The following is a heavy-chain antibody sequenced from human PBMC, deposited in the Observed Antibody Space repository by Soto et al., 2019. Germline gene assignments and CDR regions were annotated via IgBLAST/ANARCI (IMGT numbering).Heavy chain of an antibody. D-gene: IGHD1-7*01. CDR1: SGSISSSNW. V-gene: IGHV4-4*02. CDR3: ARFYNWNYGRFYYMDV. CDR2: IYHSGST. J-gene: IGHJ6*03. Sequence: SETLSLTCAVSSGSISSSNWWSWVRQPPGKGLEWIGEIYHSGSTNYNPSLKSRVTISVDKSKNQFSLKLSSVTAADTAVYYCARFYNWNYGRFYYMDVWGKGTTVTVSS.